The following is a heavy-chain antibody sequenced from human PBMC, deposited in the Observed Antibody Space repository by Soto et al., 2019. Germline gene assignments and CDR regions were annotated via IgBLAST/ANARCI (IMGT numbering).Heavy chain of an antibody. J-gene: IGHJ4*02. V-gene: IGHV3-23*01. D-gene: IGHD5-18*01. CDR3: AKDQYSYGYGEDSFDC. CDR1: GFAFNIYA. CDR2: ISGSADST. Sequence: EVQLLESGGGLVQPGGSLRVSCAASGFAFNIYAMSWVRQAPGKGLEWVSVISGSADSTNYADSVKGRFTISRDNSKNTVYLQMNSLRVEDTAVYYCAKDQYSYGYGEDSFDCWGQGTLVTVSS.